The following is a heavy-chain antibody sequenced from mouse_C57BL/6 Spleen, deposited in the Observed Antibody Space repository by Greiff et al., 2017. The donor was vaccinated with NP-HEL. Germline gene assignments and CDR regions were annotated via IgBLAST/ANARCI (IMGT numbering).Heavy chain of an antibody. CDR2: ISDGGSYT. D-gene: IGHD2-4*01. CDR1: GFTFSSYA. J-gene: IGHJ2*01. Sequence: EVQRVESGGGLVKPGGSLKLSCAASGFTFSSYAMSWVRQTPEKRLEWVATISDGGSYTYYPDNVKGRFTISRDNAKNNLYLQMSHLKSEDTAMYYCARSYDYDRAYFDYWGQGTTLTVSS. CDR3: ARSYDYDRAYFDY. V-gene: IGHV5-4*01.